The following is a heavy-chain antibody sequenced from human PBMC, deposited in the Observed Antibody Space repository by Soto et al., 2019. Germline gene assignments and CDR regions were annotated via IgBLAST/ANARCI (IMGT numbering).Heavy chain of an antibody. CDR2: IYTSGST. V-gene: IGHV4-4*07. CDR1: GGSISSYY. D-gene: IGHD3-9*01. J-gene: IGHJ4*02. Sequence: SETLSLTCTVSGGSISSYYWSWIRQPAGKGLEWIGRIYTSGSTNYNPSLKSRVTMSVDTSKNQFSLKLSSVTAADTAVYYCARDNGNYDILTGYYFYYFDYWGQGTLVTVSS. CDR3: ARDNGNYDILTGYYFYYFDY.